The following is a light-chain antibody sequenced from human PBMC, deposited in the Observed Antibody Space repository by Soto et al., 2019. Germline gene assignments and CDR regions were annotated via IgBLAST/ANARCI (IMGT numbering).Light chain of an antibody. J-gene: IGKJ1*01. CDR2: GAS. CDR1: QSVRNDY. V-gene: IGKV3-20*01. Sequence: EVVLTQFPGTLPVSLGERATLSCRASQSVRNDYLAWYQQKRGQAPRLLIHGASTRATGIPDRFSGSGSGTDFILTISRVEPGDDAMYFCQHYDSLPETFGQGTKVDIK. CDR3: QHYDSLPET.